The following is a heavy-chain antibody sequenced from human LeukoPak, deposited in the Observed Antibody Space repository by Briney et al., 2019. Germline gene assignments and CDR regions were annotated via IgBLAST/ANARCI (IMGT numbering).Heavy chain of an antibody. Sequence: SETLSLTCTVSGGSISTYYWSWIRQPPGKGLEWIGYVYYIGSTNYNPSLKSRVTISVDTSKNQFSLKLTSVTAADTAVYYCARGGVLGLGAFDIWGQGTMVTVSS. J-gene: IGHJ3*02. D-gene: IGHD2-8*02. V-gene: IGHV4-59*01. CDR1: GGSISTYY. CDR3: ARGGVLGLGAFDI. CDR2: VYYIGST.